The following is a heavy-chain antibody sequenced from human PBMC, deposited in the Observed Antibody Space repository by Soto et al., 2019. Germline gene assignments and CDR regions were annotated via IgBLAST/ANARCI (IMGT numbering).Heavy chain of an antibody. V-gene: IGHV2-5*02. Sequence: QITLQEAGPTLVKPTQTLTLTCTFSGFSLSTSGVGVGWIRQPPGKALEWLAPIYWGDDKRHNPSLKNRLSISEDTAPQQGVLTMTNMDAEGTGTYYCAAHGSGTYYNPLYDWFDPWGPGTLVTVPS. D-gene: IGHD3-10*01. J-gene: IGHJ5*02. CDR3: AAHGSGTYYNPLYDWFDP. CDR1: GFSLSTSGVG. CDR2: IYWGDDK.